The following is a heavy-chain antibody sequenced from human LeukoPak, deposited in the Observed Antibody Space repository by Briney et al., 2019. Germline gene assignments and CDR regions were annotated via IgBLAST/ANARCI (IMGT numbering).Heavy chain of an antibody. CDR1: GYTFTSYY. Sequence: GASVKVSCKASGYTFTSYYMHWVRQAPGQGLEWMGIINPSGGSTSYAQKFQGRVTMTRDMSTSTVYMELSSLRSEDTAVYYCATGTIYPQTKHWYYYYMDVWGKGTTVTVSS. CDR3: ATGTIYPQTKHWYYYYMDV. J-gene: IGHJ6*03. CDR2: INPSGGST. V-gene: IGHV1-46*01. D-gene: IGHD3-3*01.